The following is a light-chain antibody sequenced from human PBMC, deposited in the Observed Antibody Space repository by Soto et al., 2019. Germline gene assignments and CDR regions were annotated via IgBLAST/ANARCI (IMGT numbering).Light chain of an antibody. V-gene: IGKV1-6*01. Sequence: AIQMTQSRSSLSASVGDRVTTTCRASQDIRNDLAWYQQKPGQAPHLLIFAAFNLRSGVPSRFSGGGSGTHFTLTISSLQPDDFATYYCLQYYNYSWTFGQGTKVDLK. CDR1: QDIRND. CDR2: AAF. CDR3: LQYYNYSWT. J-gene: IGKJ1*01.